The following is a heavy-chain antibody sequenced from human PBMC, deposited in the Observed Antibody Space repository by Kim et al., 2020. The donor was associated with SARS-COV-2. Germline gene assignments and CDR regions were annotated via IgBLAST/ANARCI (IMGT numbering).Heavy chain of an antibody. CDR2: ISSSSSTI. D-gene: IGHD6-13*01. J-gene: IGHJ5*02. V-gene: IGHV3-48*02. CDR3: AREGRRQQLVHYNWFDP. CDR1: GFTFSSYS. Sequence: GGSLRLSCAASGFTFSSYSMNWVRQAPGKGLEWVSYISSSSSTIYYADSVKGRFTISRDNAKNSLYLQMNSLRDEDTAVYYCAREGRRQQLVHYNWFDPWGQGTLVTVSS.